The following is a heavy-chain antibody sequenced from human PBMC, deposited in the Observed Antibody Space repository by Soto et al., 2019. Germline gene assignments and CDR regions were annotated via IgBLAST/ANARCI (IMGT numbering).Heavy chain of an antibody. CDR2: VYDSGTT. Sequence: PSETLSLTCTVSCGSISRYYWSWIRQPPGKGLEWIGYVYDSGTTHYNPSLESRVTISVDTSKNQFSLKLSSVTAADTAMYYCARVTESTLDPWGQGTLVTVSS. CDR3: ARVTESTLDP. V-gene: IGHV4-59*08. CDR1: CGSISRYY. D-gene: IGHD3-10*01. J-gene: IGHJ5*02.